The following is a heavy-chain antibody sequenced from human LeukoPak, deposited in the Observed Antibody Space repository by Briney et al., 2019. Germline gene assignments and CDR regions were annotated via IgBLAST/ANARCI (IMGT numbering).Heavy chain of an antibody. CDR1: GFTFDDYG. CDR2: INWNGGST. D-gene: IGHD6-19*01. J-gene: IGHJ4*02. V-gene: IGHV3-20*04. CDR3: ARLGGQWLQRPNDY. Sequence: PGGSLRLSCAASGFTFDDYGMSWVRQAPGKGLEWVSGINWNGGSTGYADSAKGRFTISRDNAKNSLYLQMNSLRAEDTALYYCARLGGQWLQRPNDYWGQGTLVTVSS.